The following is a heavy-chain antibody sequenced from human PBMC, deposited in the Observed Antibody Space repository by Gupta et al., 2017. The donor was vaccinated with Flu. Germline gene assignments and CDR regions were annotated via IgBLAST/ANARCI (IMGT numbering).Heavy chain of an antibody. Sequence: SSYAMSWGRQAPGKGLEWVSAIGGDGGTTEYADTVKGRFTISRDNSKDTLYLEMNSLRVEDTAVYYCAKDLLVSSGYFFQCWGRVTLVTVS. CDR1: SSYA. J-gene: IGHJ4*02. V-gene: IGHV3-23*01. CDR3: AKDLLVSSGYFFQC. D-gene: IGHD3-22*01. CDR2: IGGDGGTT.